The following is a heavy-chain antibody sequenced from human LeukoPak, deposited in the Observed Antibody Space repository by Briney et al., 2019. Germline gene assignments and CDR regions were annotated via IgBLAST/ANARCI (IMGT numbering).Heavy chain of an antibody. CDR1: GGSFSGYY. Sequence: SETLSLTCAVYGGSFSGYYWSWIRQPPGMGLEWIGSTFSGGNAYHNPSLKSRVTISVDTSKNQFSLKLISVTAADTAVYYCVRLLPSSGYVLGDWFDPWGQGTLVTVSS. CDR2: TFSGGNA. CDR3: VRLLPSSGYVLGDWFDP. J-gene: IGHJ5*02. D-gene: IGHD3-22*01. V-gene: IGHV4-34*12.